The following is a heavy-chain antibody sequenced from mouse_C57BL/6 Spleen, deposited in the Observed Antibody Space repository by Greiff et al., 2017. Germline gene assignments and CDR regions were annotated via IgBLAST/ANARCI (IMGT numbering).Heavy chain of an antibody. CDR1: GFTFSSYG. Sequence: EVKLVESGGDLVKPGGSLKLSCAASGFTFSSYGMSWVRQTPDKRLEWVATISSGGSYTYYPDSVKGRFTISRDNAKNTLYLQMSSLKSEDTAMXYCARHETTGGDYWCAYWGQGTLVTVSA. D-gene: IGHD2-13*01. V-gene: IGHV5-6*01. CDR2: ISSGGSYT. CDR3: ARHETTGGDYWCAY. J-gene: IGHJ3*01.